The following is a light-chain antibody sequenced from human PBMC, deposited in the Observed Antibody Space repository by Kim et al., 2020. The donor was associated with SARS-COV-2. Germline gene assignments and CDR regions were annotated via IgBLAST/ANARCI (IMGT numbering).Light chain of an antibody. CDR3: QLYGSSPLYT. CDR2: GAS. V-gene: IGKV3-20*01. J-gene: IGKJ2*01. Sequence: PGERATLPCRASQSVASHYLAWYQQKPGQAPSLLISGASSRATGIPDRFSASGSGTDFTLTISRLEPEDFAVYYCQLYGSSPLYTFGQGTKLEI. CDR1: QSVASHY.